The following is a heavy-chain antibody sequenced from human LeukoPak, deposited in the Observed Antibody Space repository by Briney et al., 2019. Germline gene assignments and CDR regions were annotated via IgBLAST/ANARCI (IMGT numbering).Heavy chain of an antibody. CDR3: AKDDAYLQYAD. D-gene: IGHD5-24*01. V-gene: IGHV3-23*01. Sequence: GGSLRLSCAASGFTFSHHGMNRVRQAPGKGLEWVSGVGPSGARTYYADSVKGRFTVSRDNSKNMVFLQMNSLRAEDTAMYYCAKDDAYLQYADWGQGTLVTVSS. CDR1: GFTFSHHG. J-gene: IGHJ4*02. CDR2: VGPSGART.